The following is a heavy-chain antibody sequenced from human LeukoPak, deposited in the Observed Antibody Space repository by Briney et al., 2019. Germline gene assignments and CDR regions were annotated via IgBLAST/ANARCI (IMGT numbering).Heavy chain of an antibody. Sequence: SETLSLTCTVSGGSISSYYWSWIRQPPGKGLEWIGYIYYSGSTNYNPSLKSRVTISVDTSKNQFSLKLSSVTAADTAVYYCARDPAYDYVWGSYRPSDAFDIWGQGTMVTVSS. CDR3: ARDPAYDYVWGSYRPSDAFDI. V-gene: IGHV4-59*12. CDR2: IYYSGST. D-gene: IGHD3-16*02. CDR1: GGSISSYY. J-gene: IGHJ3*02.